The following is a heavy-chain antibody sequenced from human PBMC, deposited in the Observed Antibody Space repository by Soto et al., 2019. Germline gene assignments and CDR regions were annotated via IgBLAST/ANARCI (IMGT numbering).Heavy chain of an antibody. V-gene: IGHV7-4-1*01. CDR3: ARDYYGSGNDYYYYYMDV. Sequence: ASVKVSCQASGYTFTSYAMNWVRQAPGQGLEWMGWINTNTGNPTYAQGFTGRFVFSLDTSVSTAYLQICSLKAEDTAVYYCARDYYGSGNDYYYYYMDVWGKGTTVTVSS. CDR1: GYTFTSYA. D-gene: IGHD3-10*01. J-gene: IGHJ6*03. CDR2: INTNTGNP.